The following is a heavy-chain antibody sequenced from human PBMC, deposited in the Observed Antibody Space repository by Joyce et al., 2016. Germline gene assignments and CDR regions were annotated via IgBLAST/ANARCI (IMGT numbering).Heavy chain of an antibody. CDR2: IYYSGST. V-gene: IGHV4-39*07. CDR3: AREDNQLYYYYGMDV. Sequence: QLQLQESGPGLVKPSETLSLTCTVSGGSISSSSYYWGWIRQPPGKGLEWIGSIYYSGSTYYNPSVKSRVTISVDTSKNQFSLKLSSVTAADTAVYYCAREDNQLYYYYGMDVWGQGTTDTVSS. CDR1: GGSISSSSYY. J-gene: IGHJ6*02. D-gene: IGHD2-2*01.